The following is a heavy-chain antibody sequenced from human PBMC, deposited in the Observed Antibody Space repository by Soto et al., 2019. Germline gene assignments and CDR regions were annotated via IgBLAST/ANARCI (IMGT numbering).Heavy chain of an antibody. V-gene: IGHV3-30*18. CDR2: RSYDGSNK. CDR1: GFTFSSYG. J-gene: IGHJ4*02. Sequence: QVQLVESGGGVVQPGRSLRLSCAASGFTFSSYGMHWVRQAPGKGLEWVAVRSYDGSNKYYADSVKGRFTISRDNSKNTLYLQMNSLRAEDTAVYYCAKDPSDYWGQGTLVTVSS. CDR3: AKDPSDY.